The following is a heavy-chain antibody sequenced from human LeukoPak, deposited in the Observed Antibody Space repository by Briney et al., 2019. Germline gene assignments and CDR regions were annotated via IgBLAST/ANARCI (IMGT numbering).Heavy chain of an antibody. CDR1: GYTFTSYG. CDR3: ARVNTGPLRFLEWFETLGAFDI. CDR2: ISAYNGNT. V-gene: IGHV1-18*01. Sequence: ASVKVSCKASGYTFTSYGISWVRQAPGQGLEWMGWISAYNGNTNYAQKLQGRVTMTTDTSTSTAYMELRSLRSDDTAVYYCARVNTGPLRFLEWFETLGAFDIWGQGTTVTVSS. D-gene: IGHD3-3*01. J-gene: IGHJ3*02.